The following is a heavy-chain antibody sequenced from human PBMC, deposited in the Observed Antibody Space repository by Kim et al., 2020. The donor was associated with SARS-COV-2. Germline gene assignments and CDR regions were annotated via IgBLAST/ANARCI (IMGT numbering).Heavy chain of an antibody. J-gene: IGHJ4*02. CDR3: ARSKVDILPTAFDY. CDR1: GFTFSSYS. CDR2: ISGTGSYI. Sequence: GGSLRLSCAASGFTFSSYSMNWVRQAPGKGLEWVSSISGTGSYIYYADSVKGRFTISRDNAKNSLYLQMNSLRAEDTAVYYCARSKVDILPTAFDYWGQGTLVTVSS. D-gene: IGHD5-12*01. V-gene: IGHV3-21*01.